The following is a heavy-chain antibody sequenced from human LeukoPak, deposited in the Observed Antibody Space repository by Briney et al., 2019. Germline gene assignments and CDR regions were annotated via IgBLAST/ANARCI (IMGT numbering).Heavy chain of an antibody. Sequence: GGSLRLSCAASGFTFTNYVMNWVRQAPGKGLEWVSGISGTGDSTFYADSVKGRFTISRDNAKNSLYLQMNSLRAEDTAVYYCAELGITMIGGVWGKGTTVTISS. J-gene: IGHJ6*04. V-gene: IGHV3-23*01. D-gene: IGHD3-10*02. CDR2: ISGTGDST. CDR1: GFTFTNYV. CDR3: AELGITMIGGV.